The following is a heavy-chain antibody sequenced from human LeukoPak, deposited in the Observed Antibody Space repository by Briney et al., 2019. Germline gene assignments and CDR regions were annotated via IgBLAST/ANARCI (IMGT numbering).Heavy chain of an antibody. CDR1: GFTFSSYS. J-gene: IGHJ4*02. V-gene: IGHV3-21*01. CDR3: ARAPASPFYPLGTYYPFDY. CDR2: IDGSSIYI. D-gene: IGHD3-10*01. Sequence: PGGSLRLSCAASGFTFSSYSWNWVRQAPGKGLEWVSSIDGSSIYIYYADSVKGRFTISSANAKNSLYLQMNSLTAGETVFYYCARAPASPFYPLGTYYPFDYWGQGTLVTVSS.